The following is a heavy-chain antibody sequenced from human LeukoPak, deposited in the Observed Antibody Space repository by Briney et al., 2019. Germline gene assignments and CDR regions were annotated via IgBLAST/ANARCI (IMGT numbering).Heavy chain of an antibody. CDR1: GGSISSSSYY. CDR3: VRPQRNYNWFDP. Sequence: SETLSLTCTVSGGSISSSSYYWGWIRQPPGKGLEWIGSIYYSGSTYYNPSLKSRVTISVDTSKNQFSLNLSSVTAADTAVYYCVRPQRNYNWFDPWGQGTLVTVSS. J-gene: IGHJ5*02. CDR2: IYYSGST. D-gene: IGHD1-7*01. V-gene: IGHV4-39*07.